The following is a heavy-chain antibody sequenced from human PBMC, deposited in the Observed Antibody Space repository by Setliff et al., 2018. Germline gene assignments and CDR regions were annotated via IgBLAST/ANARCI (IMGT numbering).Heavy chain of an antibody. CDR3: ARLPRTVTHFDY. Sequence: PSETLSLTCSVSGGSISSGSYYWGWTRQPPGKGMEWIGSVYYSGYTYYNPSLQSRVTISVDMSKNQFSLKLTSVTAADTAVYYCARLPRTVTHFDYWGQGALVTVSS. J-gene: IGHJ4*02. CDR1: GGSISSGSYY. D-gene: IGHD4-17*01. CDR2: VYYSGYT. V-gene: IGHV4-39*07.